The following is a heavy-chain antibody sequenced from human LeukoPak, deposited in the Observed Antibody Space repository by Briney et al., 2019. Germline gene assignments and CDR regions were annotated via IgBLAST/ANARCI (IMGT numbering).Heavy chain of an antibody. Sequence: GESLKISCKGSGYSFTSYWIGWVRQMSGKGLEWMGIIYPGDSDTRYSPSFQGQVTISADKSISTAYLQWSSLKASDTAMYYCASPRRDGYNYLDDAFDIWGQGTMVTVSS. V-gene: IGHV5-51*01. D-gene: IGHD5-24*01. CDR1: GYSFTSYW. CDR3: ASPRRDGYNYLDDAFDI. CDR2: IYPGDSDT. J-gene: IGHJ3*02.